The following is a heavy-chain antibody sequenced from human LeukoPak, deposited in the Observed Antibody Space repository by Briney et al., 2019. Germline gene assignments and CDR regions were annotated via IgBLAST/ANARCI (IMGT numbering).Heavy chain of an antibody. D-gene: IGHD4-11*01. CDR1: GGSFSGYY. J-gene: IGHJ6*03. CDR3: ARGGLRGVTTDYYYMDV. Sequence: SETLSLTCAVYGGSFSGYYWSWIRQPPGKGLEWIGEINHSGSTNYNPSLKSRVTISVDTSKNQFSLKLSSVTAADTAVYYCARGGLRGVTTDYYYMDVWGKGTTVTVSS. CDR2: INHSGST. V-gene: IGHV4-34*01.